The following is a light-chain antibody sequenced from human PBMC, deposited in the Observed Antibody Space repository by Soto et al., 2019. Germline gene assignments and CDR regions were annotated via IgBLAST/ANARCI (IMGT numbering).Light chain of an antibody. CDR1: QSVSSSY. V-gene: IGKV3-20*01. Sequence: EIVLTQSPGTLSLSPGERATLSCRASQSVSSSYLAWYQQKPGQAPRLLIYGASSRATGIPDGFSGSGYGTDFTLTISRLEPEDFAVYYCQKYGSSQYTFGQGTKLEIK. CDR2: GAS. CDR3: QKYGSSQYT. J-gene: IGKJ2*01.